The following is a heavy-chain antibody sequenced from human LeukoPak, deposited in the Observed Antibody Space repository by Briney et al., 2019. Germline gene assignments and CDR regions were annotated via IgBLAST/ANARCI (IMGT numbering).Heavy chain of an antibody. D-gene: IGHD2-8*01. CDR1: GYTFTGYY. CDR3: ARVTSDCSNEICNVGYYYYMDV. V-gene: IGHV1-2*02. Sequence: ASVTVSCTASGYTFTGYYMHWVRQAPGQGLEWMGGINPNSGATNYAQQIKGRVTMTRDTSISTAYMELSRLRSDDTAVYYCARVTSDCSNEICNVGYYYYMDVWGKGTTVTVSS. CDR2: INPNSGAT. J-gene: IGHJ6*03.